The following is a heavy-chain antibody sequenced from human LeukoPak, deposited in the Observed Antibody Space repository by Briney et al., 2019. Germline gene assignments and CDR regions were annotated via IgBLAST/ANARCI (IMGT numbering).Heavy chain of an antibody. D-gene: IGHD1-1*01. CDR3: ARSFTDNFFFEN. Sequence: SETLSLTCTASGGSISSYYWSWIRQPPGKGLEWIGYIYYSGSTNYNPSLKSRVTLSLDTSKSQFFLDLTSVTAADTAVYYCARSFTDNFFFENWGQGTLVTVSS. J-gene: IGHJ4*02. CDR2: IYYSGST. CDR1: GGSISSYY. V-gene: IGHV4-59*08.